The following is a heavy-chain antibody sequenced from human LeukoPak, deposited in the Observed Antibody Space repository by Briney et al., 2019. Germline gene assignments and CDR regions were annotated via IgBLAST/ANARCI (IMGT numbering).Heavy chain of an antibody. CDR1: GGSFSGNY. Sequence: PSETLSLTCAVDGGSFSGNYWTSTRHPPGKGLDWIGEINHIGSTTYNPSLKSRVTIPVDTSKNQFSLKLSSVTAADTAVYYCARGRINYDILTGYYRSREYYFDYWGQGTLVTVSS. J-gene: IGHJ4*02. CDR2: INHIGST. D-gene: IGHD3-9*01. V-gene: IGHV4-34*01. CDR3: ARGRINYDILTGYYRSREYYFDY.